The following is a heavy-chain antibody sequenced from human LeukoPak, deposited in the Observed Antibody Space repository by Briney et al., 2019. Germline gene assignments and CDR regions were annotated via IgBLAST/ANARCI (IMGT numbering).Heavy chain of an antibody. CDR3: AKGFLGYGSGRFDY. J-gene: IGHJ4*02. CDR2: IRYDGSTK. V-gene: IGHV3-30*02. CDR1: GFTFSSYG. Sequence: GGSLRLSCAASGFTFSSYGIHWVRQAPGKGLEWVTFIRYDGSTKYYADSVKGRFTISRDNSKNTVYLQMDSLRAEDTAVYYCAKGFLGYGSGRFDYWGQGTLVTVSS. D-gene: IGHD3-10*01.